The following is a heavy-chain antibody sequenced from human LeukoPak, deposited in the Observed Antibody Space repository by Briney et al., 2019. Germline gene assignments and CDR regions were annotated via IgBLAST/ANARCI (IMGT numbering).Heavy chain of an antibody. D-gene: IGHD6-19*01. CDR3: ARGKGDSSGWYVPSGLYYFDY. CDR1: GGSFSGYY. J-gene: IGHJ4*02. CDR2: IYHSGST. Sequence: PSETLSLTCAVYGGSFSGYYWSWIRQPPGKGLEWIGEIYHSGSTHYNPSIKSRVTISVNTSKNQFSLKLSSVTGADTAVYYCARGKGDSSGWYVPSGLYYFDYWGQGTLVTVSS. V-gene: IGHV4-34*01.